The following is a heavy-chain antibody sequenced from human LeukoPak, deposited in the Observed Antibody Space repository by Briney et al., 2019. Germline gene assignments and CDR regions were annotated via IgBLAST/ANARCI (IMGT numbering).Heavy chain of an antibody. CDR1: GDSVSSNSAA. Sequence: SQPLSLTCAISGDSVSSNSAAWNWIRQSPSRGLEWLGRTYDRSKWYNDYAVSVKSRITINPDTSKNQFSLQLNFVTPEDTAVYYCTRATYYDILTGHGLFDYWGQGTLVTASS. J-gene: IGHJ4*02. CDR3: TRATYYDILTGHGLFDY. D-gene: IGHD3-9*01. CDR2: TYDRSKWYN. V-gene: IGHV6-1*01.